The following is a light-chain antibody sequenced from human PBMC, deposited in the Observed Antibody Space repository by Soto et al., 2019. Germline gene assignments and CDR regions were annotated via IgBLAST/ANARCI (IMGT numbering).Light chain of an antibody. V-gene: IGKV1-9*01. CDR1: QGISSY. CDR2: TAS. J-gene: IGKJ4*01. Sequence: DIQLTQSPSFLSASVGDRVTITCRTSQGISSYLAWYQQKPGKAPNLLIYTASTLQGGVPSRFSGSGSGTEFTLTIRSLHPEDFATYYCQQLNGYPLTFGGGTKVEIK. CDR3: QQLNGYPLT.